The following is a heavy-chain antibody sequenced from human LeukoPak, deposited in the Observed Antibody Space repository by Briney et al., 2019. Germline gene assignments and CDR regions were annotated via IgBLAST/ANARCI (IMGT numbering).Heavy chain of an antibody. CDR2: ISGYNANT. CDR1: GYIFTNYG. J-gene: IGHJ3*02. V-gene: IGHV1-18*01. D-gene: IGHD3-3*01. CDR3: ARHGGISIFGEAQPGGAFDI. Sequence: ASVKVSCKASGYIFTNYGISWVRQAPGQGLEWMGWISGYNANTNYAQKLQGRVIMTTDTSTSTAYMELRSLRSDDTAVYYCARHGGISIFGEAQPGGAFDIWGQGTMVTVSS.